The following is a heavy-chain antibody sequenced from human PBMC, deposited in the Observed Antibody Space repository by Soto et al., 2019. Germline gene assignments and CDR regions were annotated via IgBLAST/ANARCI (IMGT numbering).Heavy chain of an antibody. CDR3: ARDSGSSWYWFDP. J-gene: IGHJ5*02. CDR2: IYHSGST. Sequence: PSETLSLTCTVSGGSISSGGYSWNWIRQSPGKGLEWIGNIYHSGSTNYNPSLKSRVTISVDTSKNQFSLKLRSVTAADTAVYYCARDSGSSWYWFDPWGQGTLVTVSS. CDR1: GGSISSGGYS. V-gene: IGHV4-61*08. D-gene: IGHD6-13*01.